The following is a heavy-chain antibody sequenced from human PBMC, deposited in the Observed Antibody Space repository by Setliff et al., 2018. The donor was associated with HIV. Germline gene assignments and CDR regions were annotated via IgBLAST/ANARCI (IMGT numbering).Heavy chain of an antibody. V-gene: IGHV4-34*01. D-gene: IGHD1-26*01. CDR2: MNYSGST. J-gene: IGHJ4*02. CDR1: RASFSSYY. Sequence: SETLSLTCAAYRASFSSYYWSWIRQSPGKGLEWIAEMNYSGSTNYNPSLKSRVTVSLDTSKNHFSLKLSSVTAADTSVYYCARGRPYYSRRPFDYWGQGTLVTVTS. CDR3: ARGRPYYSRRPFDY.